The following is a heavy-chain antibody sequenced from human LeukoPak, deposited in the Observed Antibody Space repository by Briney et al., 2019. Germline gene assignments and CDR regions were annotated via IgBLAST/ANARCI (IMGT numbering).Heavy chain of an antibody. CDR3: AKGSSAGGELRHDY. J-gene: IGHJ4*02. V-gene: IGHV3-23*01. CDR2: ISGSGDKT. D-gene: IGHD3-16*01. CDR1: EFTFSSYA. Sequence: PGGSLRLSCAASEFTFSSYAMSWVRQAPENGLEWVSAISGSGDKTYYTDSVKGRFTISRDNSKNTLYLQMNSLRAEDTAVYFCAKGSSAGGELRHDYWGQGTLVTVSS.